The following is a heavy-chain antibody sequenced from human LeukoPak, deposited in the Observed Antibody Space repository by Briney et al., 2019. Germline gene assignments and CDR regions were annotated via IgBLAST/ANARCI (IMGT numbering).Heavy chain of an antibody. Sequence: SETLSLTCTVSGGSISSYYWSWIRQPPGKGLEWIGYIYYSGSTNYNPSLKSRVTISVDTSKNQFSLKLNSVTAADTAVYYCARGGGLNYYYYYMDVWGKGTTVTVSS. D-gene: IGHD6-25*01. CDR3: ARGGGLNYYYYYMDV. CDR1: GGSISSYY. J-gene: IGHJ6*03. CDR2: IYYSGST. V-gene: IGHV4-59*01.